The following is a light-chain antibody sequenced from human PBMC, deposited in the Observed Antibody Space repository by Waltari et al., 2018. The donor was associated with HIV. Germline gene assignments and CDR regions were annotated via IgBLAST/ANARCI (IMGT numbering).Light chain of an antibody. J-gene: IGLJ2*01. Sequence: SYVLPQPPSVSVAPGKTASITCAGPTPHSNSVHWYLQKAGQAPVLVIFDDCDRRSGIPERFSGSKSGNTATLTISRVEAGDEADYYCHMWDTTRVLFGGGTKQTVL. CDR1: TPHSNS. CDR3: HMWDTTRVL. V-gene: IGLV3-21*04. CDR2: DDC.